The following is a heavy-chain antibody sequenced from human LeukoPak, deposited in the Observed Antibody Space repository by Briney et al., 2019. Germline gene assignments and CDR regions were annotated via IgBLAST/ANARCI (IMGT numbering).Heavy chain of an antibody. J-gene: IGHJ6*02. CDR3: ARNNGMDV. CDR1: GFTFSNYW. Sequence: GGSLRLSCVATGFTFSNYWMLWVRQAPGKGLTWVSLISTDGKSTRYAESVKGRFTISRDNAKNALYLQMDILRVEDTALYHCARNNGMDVWGQGTTVIVSS. V-gene: IGHV3-74*01. CDR2: ISTDGKST.